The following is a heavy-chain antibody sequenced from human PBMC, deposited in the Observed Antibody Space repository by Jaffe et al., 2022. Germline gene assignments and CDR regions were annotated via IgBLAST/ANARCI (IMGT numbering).Heavy chain of an antibody. CDR1: GYSISSGYY. Sequence: QVQLQESGPGLVKPSETLSLTCAVSGYSISSGYYWGWIRQPPGKGLEWIGSIYHSGSTYYNPSLKSRVTISVDTSKNQFSLKLSSVTAADTAVYYCARFGWADAFDIWGQGTMVTVSS. D-gene: IGHD3-16*01. CDR3: ARFGWADAFDI. J-gene: IGHJ3*02. CDR2: IYHSGST. V-gene: IGHV4-38-2*01.